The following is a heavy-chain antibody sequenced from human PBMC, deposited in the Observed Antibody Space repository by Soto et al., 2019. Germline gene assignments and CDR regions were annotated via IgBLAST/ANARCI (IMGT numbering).Heavy chain of an antibody. J-gene: IGHJ6*02. D-gene: IGHD3-10*01. CDR3: TGGAGFFYGVDV. Sequence: PGGSLRLSCAASGFSFSDYEMNWVRQAPGQGLEWISHISFSGSTIYYADSVKGRFSISGDNSKNFLYLQMSGLRADDSAVYYCTGGAGFFYGVDVWGLGTTVTVSS. CDR1: GFSFSDYE. CDR2: ISFSGSTI. V-gene: IGHV3-48*03.